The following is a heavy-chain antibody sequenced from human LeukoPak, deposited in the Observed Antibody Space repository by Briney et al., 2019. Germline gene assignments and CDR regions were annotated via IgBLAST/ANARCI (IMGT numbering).Heavy chain of an antibody. CDR2: TRNKARSYTT. J-gene: IGHJ6*02. Sequence: GGSLRLSCAASGFSFSDHYMAWVRQAPGQGLEWVGRTRNKARSYTTEYAASVTGRFTISRDDSKNSLYLQMNSLTIEDTAVYYCTGGRSDRGYYGFDVWGQGTTVIVSS. CDR1: GFSFSDHY. V-gene: IGHV3-72*01. CDR3: TGGRSDRGYYGFDV.